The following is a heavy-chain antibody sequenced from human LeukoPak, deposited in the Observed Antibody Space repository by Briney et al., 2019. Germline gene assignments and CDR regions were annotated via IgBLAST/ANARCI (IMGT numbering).Heavy chain of an antibody. CDR1: GGSFSGYF. V-gene: IGHV4-34*01. CDR2: INHSGST. J-gene: IGHJ4*02. Sequence: SETLSLTCAVYGGSFSGYFWSWIRQPPGKGLEWIGEINHSGSTNYNPSLKSRVTISLDTSKNQFSLKLSSVTAADTAVYYCARARPHYGSGSYYNYWGKGTLVTVSS. CDR3: ARARPHYGSGSYYNY. D-gene: IGHD3-10*01.